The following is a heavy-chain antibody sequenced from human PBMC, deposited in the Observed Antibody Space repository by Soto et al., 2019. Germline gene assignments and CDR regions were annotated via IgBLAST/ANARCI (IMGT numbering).Heavy chain of an antibody. CDR2: ISSSSSYI. Sequence: GGSLRLSCAASGFTFSSYSMNWVRQAPGKGLEWVSSISSSSSYIYYADSVKGRFTISRDNAKNSLYLQMNSLRAEDTAVYYCARDGGAVGRGSGYRTSFDYWGQGTLVTVSS. D-gene: IGHD3-3*01. J-gene: IGHJ4*02. CDR3: ARDGGAVGRGSGYRTSFDY. CDR1: GFTFSSYS. V-gene: IGHV3-21*01.